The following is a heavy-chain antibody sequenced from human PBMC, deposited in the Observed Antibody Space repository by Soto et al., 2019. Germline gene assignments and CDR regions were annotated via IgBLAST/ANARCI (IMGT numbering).Heavy chain of an antibody. J-gene: IGHJ3*02. Sequence: VQLVESGGGLVEPGGSLRLSCAASGFTFSNVWMSWVRQAPGKGLEWVGLIKNKIDGWTTHYAAPVKGRFTISRDDSKNTVYLQMSSLKTEDTVVYYCTTNDAFDIWGQGTMVTVSS. CDR2: IKNKIDGWTT. V-gene: IGHV3-15*01. CDR1: GFTFSNVW. CDR3: TTNDAFDI.